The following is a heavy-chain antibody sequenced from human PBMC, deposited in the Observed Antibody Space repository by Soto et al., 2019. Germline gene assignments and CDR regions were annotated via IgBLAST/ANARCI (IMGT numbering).Heavy chain of an antibody. CDR1: GFTFSSYS. CDR3: ARVSPRGGMDV. CDR2: ISSSSSYI. Sequence: GGSLRLSCAASGFTFSSYSMNWVRQAPGKGLEWVSSISSSSSYIYYADSVKGRFTISRDNAKNSLYPQMNSLRAEDTAVYYCARVSPRGGMDVWGQGTTVTVSS. V-gene: IGHV3-21*01. D-gene: IGHD3-10*01. J-gene: IGHJ6*02.